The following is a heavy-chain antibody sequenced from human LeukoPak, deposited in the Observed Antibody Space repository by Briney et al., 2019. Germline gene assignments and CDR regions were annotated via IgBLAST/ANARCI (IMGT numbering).Heavy chain of an antibody. CDR3: ARPYSGFFAAFDI. V-gene: IGHV3-30*09. D-gene: IGHD3-3*01. J-gene: IGHJ3*02. Sequence: GGSLRLSCAASGFPFSSYAIHWVPQAPGKGLEWVAVISYDGDDKYYADSVKGRFALSRDNSKSTLYLQMNSLTAEDTAVYYCARPYSGFFAAFDIWGQGTMVTVSS. CDR1: GFPFSSYA. CDR2: ISYDGDDK.